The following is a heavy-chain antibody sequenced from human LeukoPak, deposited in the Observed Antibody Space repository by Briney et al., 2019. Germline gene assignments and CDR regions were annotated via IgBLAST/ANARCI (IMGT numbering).Heavy chain of an antibody. D-gene: IGHD6-13*01. J-gene: IGHJ5*02. CDR3: ARGDSSSWSVFGVWFDP. V-gene: IGHV4-34*01. CDR1: GGSFSGYY. CDR2: INHSGST. Sequence: SETLSLTCAVYGGSFSGYYWSWIRQPSGKGLEWIGEINHSGSTNYNPSLKSRVTISADTSKNQFSLKLSSVTAADTAVYYCARGDSSSWSVFGVWFDPWGQGTLVTVSS.